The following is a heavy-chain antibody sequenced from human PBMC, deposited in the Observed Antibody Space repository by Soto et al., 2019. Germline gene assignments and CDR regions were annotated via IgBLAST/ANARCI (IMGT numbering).Heavy chain of an antibody. CDR3: ARHVGTYYMDV. D-gene: IGHD1-1*01. J-gene: IGHJ6*03. V-gene: IGHV4-59*08. Sequence: SETLSLTCTVSGGSISSYYWSWIRQPPGKGLEWIGYIYYSGSTNYNPSLKSRVTISVDTSKNQFSLKLSSVTAADTAVYYCARHVGTYYMDVWGKGTKVTVSS. CDR2: IYYSGST. CDR1: GGSISSYY.